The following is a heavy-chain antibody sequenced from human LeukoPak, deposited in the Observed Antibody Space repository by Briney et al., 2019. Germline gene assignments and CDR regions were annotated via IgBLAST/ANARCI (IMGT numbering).Heavy chain of an antibody. Sequence: GGSLRLSCASSVFTFSDYWMQCVRQAPGKGLEWVANINYHGNENYLVDSVKGRFTISRDNTKNSLFLQMNSLRAEDTAVYYCSRGDPDYWGQGTLVTVSS. V-gene: IGHV3-7*01. J-gene: IGHJ4*02. D-gene: IGHD2-21*02. CDR2: INYHGNEN. CDR1: VFTFSDYW. CDR3: SRGDPDY.